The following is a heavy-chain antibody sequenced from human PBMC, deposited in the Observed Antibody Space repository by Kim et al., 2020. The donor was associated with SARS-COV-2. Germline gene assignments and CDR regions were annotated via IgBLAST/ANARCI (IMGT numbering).Heavy chain of an antibody. J-gene: IGHJ6*02. D-gene: IGHD5-18*01. CDR2: ISYDGSNK. CDR1: GFTFSSYG. Sequence: GGSLRLSCADSGFTFSSYGMHWVRQAPGKGLEWVAVISYDGSNKYYADYVKGRFTISRDNSKNTLYLQMNSLRAEDTAVYYCAKGIQLWPYYYYGMNVWGQGTTVTVSS. V-gene: IGHV3-30*18. CDR3: AKGIQLWPYYYYGMNV.